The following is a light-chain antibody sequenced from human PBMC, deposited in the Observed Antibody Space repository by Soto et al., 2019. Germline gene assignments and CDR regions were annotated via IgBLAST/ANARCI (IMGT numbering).Light chain of an antibody. CDR3: QSYDSSLSGYAV. Sequence: QSVLTQPPSVSGAPGQRVTISCTGSSSNIGAGYDVHWYQQLPGTAPKLLIYGNNNRPSGVPDRFSGSKSGTSASLAITGLQAEDEADYFCQSYDSSLSGYAVFGGGTQLTVL. J-gene: IGLJ7*01. V-gene: IGLV1-40*01. CDR2: GNN. CDR1: SSNIGAGYD.